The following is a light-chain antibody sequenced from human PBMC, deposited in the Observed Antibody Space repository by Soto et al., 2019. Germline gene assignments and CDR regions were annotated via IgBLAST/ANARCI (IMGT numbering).Light chain of an antibody. V-gene: IGKV1-5*01. CDR2: VAS. Sequence: DIQMTQSPSTLSASVGDRVSISCRASQSVSVWVAWYQQKPGAAPKLLIYVASNLQSGVPSRFSGSGSGTDFTLTISSLHPEEFAVYFCQQFKNYPITFGQGTRLEI. CDR3: QQFKNYPIT. J-gene: IGKJ5*01. CDR1: QSVSVW.